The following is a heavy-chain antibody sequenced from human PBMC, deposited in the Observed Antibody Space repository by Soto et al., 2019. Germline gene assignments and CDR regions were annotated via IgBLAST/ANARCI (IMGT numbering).Heavy chain of an antibody. D-gene: IGHD6-13*01. V-gene: IGHV3-33*01. CDR3: ARGPPYSSSWYWYLDL. Sequence: GGSLRLSCGASGFTFNTYAMHWVRQAPGKGLEWVAVIWYDGSIKYYADSVKGRFTISRDNSENTLYLLVNSLRADDTAVYYCARGPPYSSSWYWYLDLWGRGTLVTVSS. CDR1: GFTFNTYA. J-gene: IGHJ2*01. CDR2: IWYDGSIK.